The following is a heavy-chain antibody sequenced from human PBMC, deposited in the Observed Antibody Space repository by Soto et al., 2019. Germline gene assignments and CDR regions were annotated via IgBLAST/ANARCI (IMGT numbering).Heavy chain of an antibody. V-gene: IGHV4-30-4*01. Sequence: SETLSLTCTVSGGSVSSGDYFWSWIRQPPGKGLEWIGYIYDSGSSYYNPSLKSRVTMSVDTSKNQFSLKLSSVTAADSAMYYCAREKGYISGPKNFDSWGQGALVTVSS. D-gene: IGHD5-12*01. CDR2: IYDSGSS. CDR3: AREKGYISGPKNFDS. CDR1: GGSVSSGDYF. J-gene: IGHJ4*02.